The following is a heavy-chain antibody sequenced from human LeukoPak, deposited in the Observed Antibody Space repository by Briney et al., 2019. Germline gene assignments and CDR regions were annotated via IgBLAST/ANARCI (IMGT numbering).Heavy chain of an antibody. V-gene: IGHV3-23*01. CDR2: ISGNGGST. D-gene: IGHD2-2*01. CDR3: ARSPVVPSATYFFDY. J-gene: IGHJ4*02. Sequence: GGSLRLSCAASGFVFRSYEMNWVRQAPGKGLEWVSAISGNGGSTYSADSVKGRFTISRDNSKNTLYLQMNSLTAEDTAVYYCARSPVVPSATYFFDYWGQGTLVVVSS. CDR1: GFVFRSYE.